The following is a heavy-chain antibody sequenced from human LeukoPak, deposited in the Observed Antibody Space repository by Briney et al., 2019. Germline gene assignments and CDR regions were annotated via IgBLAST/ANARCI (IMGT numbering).Heavy chain of an antibody. Sequence: SETLSLTCAVYGGSFSGYYWSWIRQPPGKGLEWIGEINHSGSTNYNPSLKSRVTISVDTSKNQFSLKLSSVTAADTAVYYCARDTGSDCDYWGQGTLVTVSS. CDR1: GGSFSGYY. D-gene: IGHD2-21*02. J-gene: IGHJ4*02. CDR2: INHSGST. V-gene: IGHV4-34*01. CDR3: ARDTGSDCDY.